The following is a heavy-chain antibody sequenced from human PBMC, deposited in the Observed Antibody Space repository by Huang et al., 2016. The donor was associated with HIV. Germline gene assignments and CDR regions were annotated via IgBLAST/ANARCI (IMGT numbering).Heavy chain of an antibody. CDR3: ARQRASGSTYVDS. Sequence: EVQLVQSGAEVKKPGESLKISCKGSGYKFTSYWIAWVRQMPGKGLERMGIIYPGDSDTRDSPAFQGQVTISADKSINTACLQWSSLKPSDTAMYFCARQRASGSTYVDSWGQGTLLTVYS. CDR2: IYPGDSDT. J-gene: IGHJ4*02. V-gene: IGHV5-51*01. D-gene: IGHD2-15*01. CDR1: GYKFTSYW.